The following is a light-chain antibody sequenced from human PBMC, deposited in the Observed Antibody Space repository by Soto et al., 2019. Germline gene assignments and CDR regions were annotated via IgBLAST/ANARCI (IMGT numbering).Light chain of an antibody. CDR2: DVS. CDR3: SSYISSSTCV. Sequence: SALTQPASVSGSPGQSITISCTGTSSDVGGYNYVSWYQQHPGKAPKLMIYDVSNRPSGVSNRFSGSKSGNTASLTISGLQAEDEADYYCSSYISSSTCVFGGGTKLTVL. V-gene: IGLV2-14*01. J-gene: IGLJ2*01. CDR1: SSDVGGYNY.